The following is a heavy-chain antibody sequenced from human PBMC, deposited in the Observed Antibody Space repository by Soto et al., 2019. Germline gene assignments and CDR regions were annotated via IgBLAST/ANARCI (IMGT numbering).Heavy chain of an antibody. J-gene: IGHJ4*02. CDR1: GFTFSSHA. CDR3: TKYPSNRSSCDCAF. CDR2: MIGSDAGT. V-gene: IGHV3-23*01. D-gene: IGHD6-13*01. Sequence: EVQLLESGGGLVQPGGSLRLSCEASGFTFSSHAMSWVRQAPGKGLEWVSAMIGSDAGTFDADSVRRQFPISRDNSKNTLYLHMTSLRVEDTAIYYCTKYPSNRSSCDCAFWGQGSLVTVSS.